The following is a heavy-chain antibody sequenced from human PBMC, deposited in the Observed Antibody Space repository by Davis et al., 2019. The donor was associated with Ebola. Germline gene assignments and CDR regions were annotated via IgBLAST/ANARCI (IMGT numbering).Heavy chain of an antibody. CDR2: IHYSGST. Sequence: SETLSLTCSVSGGSISGDDYYWSWIRQHPGKGLEWIGYIHYSGSTYSNPSLKSRLYISVDTSKNQFSLQLSSVTAADTAVYYCARDQRGITNGWFDPWGQGTLATVSS. V-gene: IGHV4-31*03. D-gene: IGHD1-14*01. CDR1: GGSISGDDYY. CDR3: ARDQRGITNGWFDP. J-gene: IGHJ5*02.